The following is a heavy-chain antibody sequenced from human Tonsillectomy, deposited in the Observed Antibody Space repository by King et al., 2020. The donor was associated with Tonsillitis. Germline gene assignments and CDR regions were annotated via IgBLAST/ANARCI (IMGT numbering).Heavy chain of an antibody. CDR2: IYSGGST. V-gene: IGHV3-53*01. CDR3: ARELAEFGETLLYWYFDL. J-gene: IGHJ2*01. CDR1: GFTVSSNY. Sequence: VQMVESGGGLIQPGGSLRLPCAASGFTVSSNYMSWVRQAPGKGLEWVSVIYSGGSTYYADSVKGRFTISRDNSKNTLYLQMNSLRAEDTAVYYCARELAEFGETLLYWYFDLWGRGHLVTVSS. D-gene: IGHD3-10*01.